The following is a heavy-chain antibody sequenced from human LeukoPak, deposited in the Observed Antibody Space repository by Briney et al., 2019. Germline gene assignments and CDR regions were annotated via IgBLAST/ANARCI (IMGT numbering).Heavy chain of an antibody. CDR1: GYTFTGYY. Sequence: ASVKVSCKASGYTFTGYYIHWVRQAPGHGLEGMGWINPNSGGTKYAQKFQGRVTMTRDTSISTAYMELSSLTSDDTALYYCATDGAVAGTAYPEYWGEGTLVTVSS. D-gene: IGHD6-19*01. J-gene: IGHJ4*02. CDR2: INPNSGGT. V-gene: IGHV1-2*02. CDR3: ATDGAVAGTAYPEY.